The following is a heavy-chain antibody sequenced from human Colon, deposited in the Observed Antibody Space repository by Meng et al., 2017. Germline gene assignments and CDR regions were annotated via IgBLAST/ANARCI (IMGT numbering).Heavy chain of an antibody. Sequence: QVQLQQSGPGLVKPSETRPPPCVIFWDSVSSNTAAWNWIRQSPSRGLEWLGRTNYRSKWYNEYAVSVKSRMTFNADTSKNQVSLQVNSVTPEDTAVYYCARDHGYSYGLPLDYWGQGILVTVSS. V-gene: IGHV6-1*01. J-gene: IGHJ4*02. CDR1: WDSVSSNTAA. D-gene: IGHD5-18*01. CDR2: TNYRSKWYN. CDR3: ARDHGYSYGLPLDY.